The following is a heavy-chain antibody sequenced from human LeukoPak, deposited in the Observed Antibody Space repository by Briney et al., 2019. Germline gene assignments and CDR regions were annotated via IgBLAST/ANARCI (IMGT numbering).Heavy chain of an antibody. CDR1: GFTFRNYG. CDR3: AKDRRMMSAYYGMDV. V-gene: IGHV3-30*18. J-gene: IGHJ6*02. Sequence: GRSLRLSCEASGFTFRNYGVHWVRQAPGKGLKWVAVISYDGGHQYSADSVKGRFTLSRDNSKNTVYLQLNSLRAEDTAVYYCAKDRRMMSAYYGMDVWGQGTPVTVSS. CDR2: ISYDGGHQ. D-gene: IGHD3-16*01.